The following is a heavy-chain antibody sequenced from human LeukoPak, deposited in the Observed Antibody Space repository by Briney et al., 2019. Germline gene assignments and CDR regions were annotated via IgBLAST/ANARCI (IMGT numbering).Heavy chain of an antibody. Sequence: PGGSLRLSCAASGFTVSNYDMHWVRQAAGKGLEWVSVVTTAGDTYYSGSVKGRFTISRENAKNSVYLQMNSLRAGDTAVYYCVRETCAGSTCYQLESWGQGTPVTVSS. J-gene: IGHJ4*02. D-gene: IGHD2-15*01. V-gene: IGHV3-13*04. CDR3: VRETCAGSTCYQLES. CDR2: VTTAGDT. CDR1: GFTVSNYD.